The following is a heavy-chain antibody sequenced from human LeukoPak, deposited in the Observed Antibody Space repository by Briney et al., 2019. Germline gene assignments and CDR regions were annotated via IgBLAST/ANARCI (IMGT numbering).Heavy chain of an antibody. CDR2: ISPDGSYT. V-gene: IGHV3-11*05. CDR1: GFVFSDFY. Sequence: PGGSLRLSCAGSGFVFSDFYINWIRHSHGKGLEWLAYISPDGSYTTYGDSVKGRFVISRDNAKNSVSLQMNSLRVEDTAVYFCASDQVSGVFDYWGQGARVTVS. D-gene: IGHD5/OR15-5a*01. J-gene: IGHJ4*02. CDR3: ASDQVSGVFDY.